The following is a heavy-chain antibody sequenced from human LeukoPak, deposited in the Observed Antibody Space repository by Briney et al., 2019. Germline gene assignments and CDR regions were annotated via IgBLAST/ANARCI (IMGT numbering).Heavy chain of an antibody. J-gene: IGHJ6*03. Sequence: GGSLRLSCAASGFTFSSYAMSWVRQAPGKGLEWVSAISGSGGSTYYADSVKGRFTISRDNAKNSLYLQMNSLRAEDTAVYYCARVGCYGDYVCYYYYMDVWGKGTTVTVSS. CDR1: GFTFSSYA. CDR2: ISGSGGST. D-gene: IGHD4-17*01. CDR3: ARVGCYGDYVCYYYYMDV. V-gene: IGHV3-23*01.